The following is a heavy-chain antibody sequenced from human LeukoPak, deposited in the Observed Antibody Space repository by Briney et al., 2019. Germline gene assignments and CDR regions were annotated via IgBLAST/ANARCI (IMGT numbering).Heavy chain of an antibody. J-gene: IGHJ4*02. CDR2: IYYSGTT. CDR3: ARAGGRDGYNFY. CDR1: GGSISSGDFY. D-gene: IGHD5-24*01. Sequence: SQTLSLTCTVSGGSISSGDFYWSWIRQHPGKGLEWIGYIYYSGTTYYSPSLKSRVTISLDTSKNQFSLKLSSVTAADTAVYYCARAGGRDGYNFYWGQGTLVTVSS. V-gene: IGHV4-31*03.